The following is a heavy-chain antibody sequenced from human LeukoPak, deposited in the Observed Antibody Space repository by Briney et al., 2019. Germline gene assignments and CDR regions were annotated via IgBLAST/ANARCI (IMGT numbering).Heavy chain of an antibody. D-gene: IGHD3-10*01. Sequence: PGGSLRLSCAASGFTFSSYAMSWVRQAPGKGLEWVSAISGSGGSTYYADSVKGRFTISRDNSKNTLYLQMNSLRAEDTAVYYCAKCRLRGVIISYFDYWGQGTLVTVSS. V-gene: IGHV3-23*01. CDR1: GFTFSSYA. J-gene: IGHJ4*02. CDR2: ISGSGGST. CDR3: AKCRLRGVIISYFDY.